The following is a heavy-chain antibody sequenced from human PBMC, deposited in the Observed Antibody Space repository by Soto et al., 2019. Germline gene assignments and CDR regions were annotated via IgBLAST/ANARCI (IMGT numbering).Heavy chain of an antibody. Sequence: ASVKVSCKASGYTFTSYGISWVRQAPGQGLEWMGWISAYNGNTNCAQKLQGRVTMTTDTSTSTAYMELRSLRSDDTAVYYCARTAKKAVAGIWFDPWGQGTLVTVSS. CDR1: GYTFTSYG. V-gene: IGHV1-18*01. CDR2: ISAYNGNT. J-gene: IGHJ5*02. D-gene: IGHD6-19*01. CDR3: ARTAKKAVAGIWFDP.